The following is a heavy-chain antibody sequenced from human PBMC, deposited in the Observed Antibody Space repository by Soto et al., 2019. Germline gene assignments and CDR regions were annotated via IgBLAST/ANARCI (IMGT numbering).Heavy chain of an antibody. J-gene: IGHJ3*02. CDR1: GFTFSSYS. D-gene: IGHD3-22*01. Sequence: EVQLVESGGGLVKPGGSLRLSCAASGFTFSSYSMNWVRQAPGKGLEWVSSISSSSSYIYYADSVKGRFTISRDNDKNSLYLQRNSLRAEDTAVYYCARGYHYYDSSGYDKWDAFDIWGQGTMVTVSS. V-gene: IGHV3-21*01. CDR2: ISSSSSYI. CDR3: ARGYHYYDSSGYDKWDAFDI.